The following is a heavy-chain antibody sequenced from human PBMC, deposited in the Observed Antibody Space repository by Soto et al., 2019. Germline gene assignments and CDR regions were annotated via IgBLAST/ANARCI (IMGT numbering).Heavy chain of an antibody. CDR2: IYYSGST. V-gene: IGHV4-39*07. CDR1: GGSITSSSYY. D-gene: IGHD3-10*01. J-gene: IGHJ6*02. Sequence: PSETLSLTCTVSGGSITSSSYYWGWIRQPPGKGLEWIGSIYYSGSTYYNPSLKSRVTISVDTSKNQFSLKLSSVTAADTAVYYCARDRVTMVRGVIIPNYGMDVWGQGTTVTVSS. CDR3: ARDRVTMVRGVIIPNYGMDV.